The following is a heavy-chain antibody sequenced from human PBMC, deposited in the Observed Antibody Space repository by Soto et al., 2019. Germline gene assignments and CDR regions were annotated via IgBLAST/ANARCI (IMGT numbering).Heavy chain of an antibody. CDR3: ARGGYYGSGSYYDAFDI. J-gene: IGHJ3*02. CDR1: GGTFSSYA. V-gene: IGHV1-69*13. D-gene: IGHD3-10*01. CDR2: IIPIFGTA. Sequence: ASVKVPCKASGGTFSSYAISWVRQAPGQGLEWMGGIIPIFGTANYAQKFQGRVTITADESTSTAYMELSSLSSEDTAVYYCARGGYYGSGSYYDAFDIWGQGTMVTVSS.